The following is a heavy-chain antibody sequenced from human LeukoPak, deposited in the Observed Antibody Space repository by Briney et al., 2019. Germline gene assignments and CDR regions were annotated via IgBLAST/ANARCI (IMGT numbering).Heavy chain of an antibody. CDR3: ARERARSSGWYESINFDY. D-gene: IGHD6-19*01. CDR1: GDSVSSNSAA. J-gene: IGHJ4*02. CDR2: TYYRSKWYN. V-gene: IGHV6-1*01. Sequence: SQTLSLTCAISGDSVSSNSAAWNWIRQSPSRGLEWLGRTYYRSKWYNDYAVSVKSRITINPDTSKNQFSLQLNSVTPEDTAVYYCARERARSSGWYESINFDYWGQGTLVTVSS.